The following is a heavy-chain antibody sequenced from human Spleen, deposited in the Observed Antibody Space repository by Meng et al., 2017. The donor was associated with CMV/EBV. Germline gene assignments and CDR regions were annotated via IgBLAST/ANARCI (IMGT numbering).Heavy chain of an antibody. J-gene: IGHJ3*02. CDR3: ARSLRSSLYAFDI. Sequence: KVSYKGSGYSFTSYWIGWVRQVPGKGLEWMGIIYPGDSDTRYSPSFQGQVTISADKSISTAYLQWSSLKASDTAMYYCARSLRSSLYAFDIWGQGTMVTVSS. CDR2: IYPGDSDT. CDR1: GYSFTSYW. V-gene: IGHV5-51*01. D-gene: IGHD6-6*01.